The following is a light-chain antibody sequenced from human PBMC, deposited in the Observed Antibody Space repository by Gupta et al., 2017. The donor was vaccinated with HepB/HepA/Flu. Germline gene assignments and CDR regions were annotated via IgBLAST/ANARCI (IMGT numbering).Light chain of an antibody. V-gene: IGLV2-14*03. J-gene: IGLJ2*01. Sequence: QSVLSQPASVSGSPGQSVTISCTGTNIVFGGHNYVSWNPHQPGKAVNLLIFDVREGPSGSSYRFYGAKSGTTASLTISALQYADEAQQVCNTYEPRFVVFGGGTKLTVL. CDR1: NIVFGGHNY. CDR3: NTYEPRFVV. CDR2: DVR.